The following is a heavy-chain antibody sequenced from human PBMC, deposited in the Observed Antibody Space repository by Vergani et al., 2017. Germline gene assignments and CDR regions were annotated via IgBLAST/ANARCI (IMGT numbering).Heavy chain of an antibody. CDR2: ISGSGGST. D-gene: IGHD3-22*01. CDR1: GFTFSSYA. CDR3: AKDYYDSSGYYPRGAVDI. Sequence: EVQLLESGGGLVQPGGSLRLSCAASGFTFSSYAMSWVRQAPGKGLEWVSAISGSGGSTYYGDSVKGRFTSSRDNSKNTLYLQMNSLRAEDTAVYYCAKDYYDSSGYYPRGAVDIWGQGTMVTVSS. V-gene: IGHV3-23*01. J-gene: IGHJ3*02.